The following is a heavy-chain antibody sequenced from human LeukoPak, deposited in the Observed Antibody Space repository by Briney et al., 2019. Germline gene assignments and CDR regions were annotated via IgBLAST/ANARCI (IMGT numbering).Heavy chain of an antibody. D-gene: IGHD2-8*01. J-gene: IGHJ5*02. CDR2: INHSGST. CDR1: GGSFSGFY. V-gene: IGHV4-34*01. Sequence: SETLSLTCSVYGGSFSGFYWNWIRQPPGKGLEWIGEINHSGSTHYNPSLKSRLSISVDPSKNQFSLKLSSVTAADTAVYYCARGGGYCTNNVCPPWFDPWGQGALVTVSS. CDR3: ARGGGYCTNNVCPPWFDP.